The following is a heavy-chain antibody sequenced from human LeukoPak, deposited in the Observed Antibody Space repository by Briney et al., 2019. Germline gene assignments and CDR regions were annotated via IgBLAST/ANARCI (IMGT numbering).Heavy chain of an antibody. D-gene: IGHD2-2*01. CDR1: GYTFTSYD. J-gene: IGHJ3*02. V-gene: IGHV1-8*02. Sequence: ASVKVSCKASGYTFTSYDTNWVRQATGQGLEWMGWMNPNSGNTGYAQKFQGRVTMTRDTSTSTVYMELSSLRSEDTAVYYCARDRAVVPAAISPRRAFDIWGQGTMVTVSS. CDR2: MNPNSGNT. CDR3: ARDRAVVPAAISPRRAFDI.